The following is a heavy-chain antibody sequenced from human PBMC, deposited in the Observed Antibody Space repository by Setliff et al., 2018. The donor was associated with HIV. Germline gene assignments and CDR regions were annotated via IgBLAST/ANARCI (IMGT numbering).Heavy chain of an antibody. CDR3: AREVDGLELDH. Sequence: RASVKVSCKGSGYRFMSYGFTWVRQAPGQGLEWVGWTSSFSGATKYSQNLQGRVTMTTDTSTNTAYMELRSLKSDDTAVYYCAREVDGLELDHWGQGTLVTVSS. CDR2: TSSFSGAT. CDR1: GYRFMSYG. J-gene: IGHJ4*02. V-gene: IGHV1-18*01.